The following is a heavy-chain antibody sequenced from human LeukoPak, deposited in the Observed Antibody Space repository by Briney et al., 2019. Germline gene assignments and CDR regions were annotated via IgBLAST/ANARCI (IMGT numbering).Heavy chain of an antibody. CDR3: ARLGGYFDY. D-gene: IGHD3-16*01. CDR2: IYYSGST. CDR1: GGPISSSSYY. J-gene: IGHJ4*02. V-gene: IGHV4-39*01. Sequence: SETLSLTCTVSGGPISSSSYYWGWIRQPPGKGLEWIGSIYYSGSTYYNPSLKSRVTISVDTSKNQFSLKLSSVTAADTAVYYCARLGGYFDYWGQGTLVTVSS.